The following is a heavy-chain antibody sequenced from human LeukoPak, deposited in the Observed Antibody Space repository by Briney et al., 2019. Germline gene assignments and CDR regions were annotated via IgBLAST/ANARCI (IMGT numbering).Heavy chain of an antibody. CDR1: GGSISCGSYY. D-gene: IGHD3-9*01. J-gene: IGHJ5*02. CDR3: ATMTSYYVGWFDP. CDR2: MYYSGNT. Sequence: SETLSLTCTVSGGSISCGSYYWGWIRQSPGKGLEWIGSMYYSGNTYSNPSLKSRVTISVDTSKNQFSLNLSSVTAADTAIYYCATMTSYYVGWFDPWGQGTLVTVSS. V-gene: IGHV4-39*07.